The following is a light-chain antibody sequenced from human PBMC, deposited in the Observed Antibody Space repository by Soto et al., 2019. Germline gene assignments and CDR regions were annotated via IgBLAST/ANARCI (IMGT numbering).Light chain of an antibody. CDR3: QQRSNWPPDT. Sequence: EIVLTQSPATLSLSPWERATVSCRASQSVSSHLAWYQQKPGQAPRLLIYDASNRATGIPARFSGSGSGTDFTLTISSLEPEDFAVYYCQQRSNWPPDTFGQGTRLEIK. CDR2: DAS. J-gene: IGKJ5*01. V-gene: IGKV3-11*01. CDR1: QSVSSH.